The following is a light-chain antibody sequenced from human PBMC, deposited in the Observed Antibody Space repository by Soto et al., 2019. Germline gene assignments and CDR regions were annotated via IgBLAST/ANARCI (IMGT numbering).Light chain of an antibody. V-gene: IGKV3-20*01. CDR1: QRVSSSY. Sequence: EIVLTQSPGTLSLSPGERATLSCRASQRVSSSYLAWYQQKPGQAPSLLIYGASSRATGIPDRFSGSGSGTDFTLTISRLEPEDFAVYFCQRYCSSPAFTFGQGTKVEI. CDR3: QRYCSSPAFT. J-gene: IGKJ2*01. CDR2: GAS.